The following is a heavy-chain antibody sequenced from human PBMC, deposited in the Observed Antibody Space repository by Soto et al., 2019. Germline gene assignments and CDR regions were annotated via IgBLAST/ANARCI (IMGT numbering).Heavy chain of an antibody. Sequence: QVQLVESGGGVVQPGRSLRLSCAASGFTFSSYGMHWVRQAPGKGLEWVAVISYDGSNKYYADSVKGRFTISRDNSKNTLYLQMNILRAEDTAVYYCAKLRVSSSGWYWPYDAFDIWGQGTMVTVSS. J-gene: IGHJ3*02. CDR3: AKLRVSSSGWYWPYDAFDI. V-gene: IGHV3-30*18. D-gene: IGHD6-19*01. CDR1: GFTFSSYG. CDR2: ISYDGSNK.